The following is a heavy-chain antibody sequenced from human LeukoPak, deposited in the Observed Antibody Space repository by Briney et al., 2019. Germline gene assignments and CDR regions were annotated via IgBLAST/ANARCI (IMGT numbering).Heavy chain of an antibody. J-gene: IGHJ4*02. V-gene: IGHV3-74*01. D-gene: IGHD5-18*01. CDR2: IKTDGSIT. Sequence: AGGSLRLSCAASGFSFSVFWMHWVRQVPGKGPVWVSRIKTDGSITDYADSVKGRFTISRDNSKNTLYLQMNSLRAEDTAVYYCAKARQLAARSTAFDYWGQGTLVTVSS. CDR3: AKARQLAARSTAFDY. CDR1: GFSFSVFW.